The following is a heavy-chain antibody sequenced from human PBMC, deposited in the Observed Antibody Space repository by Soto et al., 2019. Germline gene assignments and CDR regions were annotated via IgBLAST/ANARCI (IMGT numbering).Heavy chain of an antibody. CDR3: ARHDTAMVHRYDY. CDR1: VYKFTSYW. Sequence: GESLKISCKGSVYKFTSYWIGWVRQMPGKGLEWMGIIYPGDSDTRYSPSFQGQVTISADKSISTAYLQWSSLKASDTATYYCARHDTAMVHRYDYWGQGTPVTVSS. CDR2: IYPGDSDT. J-gene: IGHJ4*02. V-gene: IGHV5-51*01. D-gene: IGHD5-18*01.